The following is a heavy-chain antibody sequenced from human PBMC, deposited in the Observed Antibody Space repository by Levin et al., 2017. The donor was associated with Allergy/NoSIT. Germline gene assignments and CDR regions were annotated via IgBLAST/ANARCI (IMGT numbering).Heavy chain of an antibody. D-gene: IGHD7-27*01. CDR1: GYTFTDYY. CDR2: INPNTGAT. CDR3: ATVPHKNWESVTFYYFDY. J-gene: IGHJ4*02. V-gene: IGHV1-2*02. Sequence: ASVKVSCKPSGYTFTDYYMHWVRQAPGQGLEWMGWINPNTGATKYAQNFQGRVTMTRDTSIGTAYMELSSLRSDDTAVYYCATVPHKNWESVTFYYFDYWGQGTLVTVSS.